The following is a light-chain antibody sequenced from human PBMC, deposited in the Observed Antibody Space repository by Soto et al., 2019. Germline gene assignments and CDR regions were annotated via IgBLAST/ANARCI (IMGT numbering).Light chain of an antibody. V-gene: IGKV1-39*01. CDR2: AAS. CDR3: QQGYRTPFT. CDR1: ESVSSK. Sequence: DIQMTQSPSSLSASVGDRVTITCRASESVSSKLNWYQQKPGKAPALLISAASRLHSGVPSRFSVSGSGTDFTLTISSLLHEDFASYYCQQGYRTPFTVGPGTKVDIK. J-gene: IGKJ3*01.